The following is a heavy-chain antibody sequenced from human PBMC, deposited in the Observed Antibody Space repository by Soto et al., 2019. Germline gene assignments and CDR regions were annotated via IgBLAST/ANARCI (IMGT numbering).Heavy chain of an antibody. Sequence: GGSLRLSCAASGFTFSSYGMHWVRQAPGKGLEWVAGIWYDGSNKYYADSVKGRFTISRDNSKNTLYLQMNSLRAEDTAVYYCARDSGLVGATPSYFDYWGQGTLVTVSS. V-gene: IGHV3-33*08. CDR3: ARDSGLVGATPSYFDY. CDR1: GFTFSSYG. J-gene: IGHJ4*02. CDR2: IWYDGSNK. D-gene: IGHD1-26*01.